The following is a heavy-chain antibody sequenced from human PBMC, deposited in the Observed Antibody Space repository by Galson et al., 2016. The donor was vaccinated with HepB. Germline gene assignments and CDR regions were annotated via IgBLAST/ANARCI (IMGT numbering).Heavy chain of an antibody. V-gene: IGHV5-51*01. J-gene: IGHJ5*02. CDR2: IYPGDSET. CDR1: GYNFASYW. CDR3: ARQGGTPDKLGTPGHNWFDT. D-gene: IGHD4-23*01. Sequence: QSGAEVKKPGESLKISCKGSGYNFASYWIVWVRQMPGKGLEWMGIIYPGDSETRYGPSFQGQVTISVDKSINTAYLRWNNLHASDSATYYCARQGGTPDKLGTPGHNWFDTWGQGTPVIVSS.